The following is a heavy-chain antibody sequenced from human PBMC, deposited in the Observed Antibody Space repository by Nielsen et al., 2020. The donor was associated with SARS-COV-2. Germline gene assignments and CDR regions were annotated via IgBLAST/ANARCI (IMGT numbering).Heavy chain of an antibody. J-gene: IGHJ4*02. CDR2: ISWNSGSI. CDR3: AKDTGDYFDY. CDR1: GFTFDDYA. Sequence: GGSLRLSCAASGFTFDDYAMHLVRQAPGKGLEWVSGISWNSGSIGYADSVKGRFTISRDNAKNSLYLQMNSLRAEDTALYYCAKDTGDYFDYWGQGTLVTVSS. V-gene: IGHV3-9*01. D-gene: IGHD7-27*01.